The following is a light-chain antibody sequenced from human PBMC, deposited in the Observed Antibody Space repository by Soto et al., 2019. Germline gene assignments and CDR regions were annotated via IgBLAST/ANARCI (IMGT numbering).Light chain of an antibody. Sequence: QSVLTQPPSVSGAPGQTVTISCTGSSSNIGTFHVHWYQQLPGTTPKLLIYANNNRPSGVPDRFSGSKSGTSASLAITGLQAEDEGDYYCQSSDSRLYGSLFGGGTKLTVL. J-gene: IGLJ3*02. CDR1: SSNIGTFH. CDR3: QSSDSRLYGSL. CDR2: ANN. V-gene: IGLV1-40*01.